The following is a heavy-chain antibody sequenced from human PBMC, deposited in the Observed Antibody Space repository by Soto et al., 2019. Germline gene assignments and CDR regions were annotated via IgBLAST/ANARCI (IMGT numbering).Heavy chain of an antibody. D-gene: IGHD2-2*01. CDR3: ARGVPADGA. Sequence: QVPLVQSGAEVKKPGASVKVSCTASGYTFTHYAIHWLRHAPGQRLEWMGFINAGSGNTKYSQTFQGRLTFTKDTSASTAYMDLSSLRSEDTALYCCARGVPADGAWGQGTLVTVSS. CDR2: INAGSGNT. V-gene: IGHV1-3*01. CDR1: GYTFTHYA. J-gene: IGHJ5*02.